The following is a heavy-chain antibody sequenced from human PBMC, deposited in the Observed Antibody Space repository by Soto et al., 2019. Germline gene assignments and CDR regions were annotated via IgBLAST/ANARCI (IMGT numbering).Heavy chain of an antibody. V-gene: IGHV1-3*01. J-gene: IGHJ4*02. Sequence: LTCCARCSPYHDKGQRLEWMGWINAGNGYTKFSQKFQGRVTITRDTSATTAYMELSSLRSEDTAVYYCARVRQLLAAPGLGYCGQGTLVTVSS. CDR2: INAGNGYT. CDR1: LTCCA. CDR3: ARVRQLLAAPGLGY. D-gene: IGHD6-13*01.